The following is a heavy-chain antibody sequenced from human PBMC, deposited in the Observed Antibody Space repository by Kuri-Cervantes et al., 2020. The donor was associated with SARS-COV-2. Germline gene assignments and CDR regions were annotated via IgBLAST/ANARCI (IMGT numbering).Heavy chain of an antibody. CDR3: ALRYRSSTSCRDQGYFQH. CDR1: GFTFSSYW. Sequence: GGSLRLSCAASGFTFSSYWMSWVRQAPGKGLEWVAVISYDGSNKYYADSVKGRFTISRDNSKNTLYLQMNSLRAEDTAVYYCALRYRSSTSCRDQGYFQHWGQGTLVTVSS. V-gene: IGHV3-30-3*01. CDR2: ISYDGSNK. J-gene: IGHJ1*01. D-gene: IGHD2-2*01.